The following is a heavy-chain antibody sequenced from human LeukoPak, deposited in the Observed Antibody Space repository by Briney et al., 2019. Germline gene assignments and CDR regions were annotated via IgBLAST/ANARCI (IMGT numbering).Heavy chain of an antibody. V-gene: IGHV1-69*13. J-gene: IGHJ5*02. CDR3: ARDSVHCSSTSCRHRWFDP. D-gene: IGHD2-2*01. Sequence: SVKVSCKASGGTFSSYAVSWVRQAPGQGLEWMGGIIPIFGTANYAQKFQGRVTITADESTSTAYMELSSLRSEDTAVYYCARDSVHCSSTSCRHRWFDPWGQGTLVTVSS. CDR1: GGTFSSYA. CDR2: IIPIFGTA.